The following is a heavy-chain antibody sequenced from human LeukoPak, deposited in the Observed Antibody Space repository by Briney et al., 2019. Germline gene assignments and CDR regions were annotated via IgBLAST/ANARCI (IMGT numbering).Heavy chain of an antibody. CDR1: GFTFSSYW. CDR3: ARDRNLEYYYDSSGYYSLYYFDY. D-gene: IGHD3-22*01. J-gene: IGHJ4*02. CDR2: IKQDGSEK. Sequence: QPGGSLRLSCAASGFTFSSYWMSWVRQAPGKGLEWVANIKQDGSEKYYVDSVKGQFTISRDNAKNSLYLQMNSLRAEDTAVYYCARDRNLEYYYDSSGYYSLYYFDYWGQGTLVTVSS. V-gene: IGHV3-7*03.